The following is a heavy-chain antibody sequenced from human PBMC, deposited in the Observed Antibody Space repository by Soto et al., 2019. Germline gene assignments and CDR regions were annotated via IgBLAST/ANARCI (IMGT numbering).Heavy chain of an antibody. CDR1: GFTFSSYW. J-gene: IGHJ5*02. CDR3: ARDYGGYGNWFGP. D-gene: IGHD4-17*01. V-gene: IGHV3-74*01. Sequence: EVQLVESGGGLVQPGGSLTLSCAASGFTFSSYWMHWVRQVPGKGLVWVSRIKRDGSTTTYADSVKGRFTISRDNAENRLYLQMNSLRAEVTAVYYCARDYGGYGNWFGPWGQGTLVTVSS. CDR2: IKRDGSTT.